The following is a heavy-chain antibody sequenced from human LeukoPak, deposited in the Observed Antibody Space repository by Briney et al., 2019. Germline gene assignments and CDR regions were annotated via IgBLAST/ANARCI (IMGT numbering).Heavy chain of an antibody. CDR1: GYSFTSYW. D-gene: IGHD6-13*01. CDR2: IYPGDSDT. V-gene: IGHV5-51*01. CDR3: ARQNGIVGAAAGTFDY. Sequence: GEALKISCKVSGYSFTSYWFGWVSQMPGKGREWMGIIYPGDSDTRYSPSFQGQVSISVDKSISTAYLQWSSLNASDIAMYYCARQNGIVGAAAGTFDYWGQGTLVTVSS. J-gene: IGHJ4*02.